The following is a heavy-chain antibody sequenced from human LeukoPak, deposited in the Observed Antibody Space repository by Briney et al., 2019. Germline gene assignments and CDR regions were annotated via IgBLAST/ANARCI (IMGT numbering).Heavy chain of an antibody. CDR1: GFTFSSYS. CDR2: ISSSSSYI. Sequence: PGGSLRLSCAASGFTFSSYSMNWVRQAPGKGLEWVSSISSSSSYIYYADSVKGRFTISRDNSKNTLYLQMNSLRAEDTAVYYCAKGFDFWSGYSNRAYFQHWGQGTLVTVSS. J-gene: IGHJ1*01. V-gene: IGHV3-21*04. CDR3: AKGFDFWSGYSNRAYFQH. D-gene: IGHD3-3*01.